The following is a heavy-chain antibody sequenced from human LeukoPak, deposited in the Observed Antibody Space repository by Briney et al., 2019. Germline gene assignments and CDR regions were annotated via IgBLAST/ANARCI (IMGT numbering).Heavy chain of an antibody. D-gene: IGHD2-15*01. Sequence: PGGSLRLSCAASGFTLSSFAMSWVRQGPGKGLEWVSAISVSGNTYHADSVKGRFTISRDSSTNTLYLQMNSLRAGDAAVYYCAKAPVTTCSGAYCYPFDYWSQGTLVTVSS. J-gene: IGHJ4*02. CDR3: AKAPVTTCSGAYCYPFDY. CDR2: ISVSGNT. CDR1: GFTLSSFA. V-gene: IGHV3-23*01.